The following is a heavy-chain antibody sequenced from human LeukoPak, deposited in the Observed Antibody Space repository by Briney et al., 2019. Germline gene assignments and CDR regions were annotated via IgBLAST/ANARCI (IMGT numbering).Heavy chain of an antibody. D-gene: IGHD3-3*01. Sequence: PSETLSLTCTVSGGSISGGDYYWGWIRQPPGKGLEWIGYLYYSGSTYYNPSLKSRVTISVDTSKNQFSLKLSSVTAADTAVYYCARDPKPTIFGVASFDYWGQGTLVTVSS. V-gene: IGHV4-30-4*08. CDR3: ARDPKPTIFGVASFDY. J-gene: IGHJ4*02. CDR2: LYYSGST. CDR1: GGSISGGDYY.